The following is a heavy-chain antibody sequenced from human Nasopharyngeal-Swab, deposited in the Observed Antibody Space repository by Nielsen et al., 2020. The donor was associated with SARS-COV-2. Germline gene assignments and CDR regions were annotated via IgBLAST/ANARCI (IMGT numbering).Heavy chain of an antibody. J-gene: IGHJ4*02. Sequence: SETLSLTCAVYGGSFSGYYWSWIRQPPGKGLEWIGEINHSGSTNYNPSLKSRVTISVDTSKNQFSLKLTSVTAADTAVYYCASEGVVTAIPHDSWGQGTLVTVSS. D-gene: IGHD2-21*02. CDR1: GGSFSGYY. CDR2: INHSGST. CDR3: ASEGVVTAIPHDS. V-gene: IGHV4-34*01.